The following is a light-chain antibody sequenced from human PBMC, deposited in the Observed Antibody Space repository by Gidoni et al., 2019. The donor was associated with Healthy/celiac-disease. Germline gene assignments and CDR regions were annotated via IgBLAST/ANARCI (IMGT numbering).Light chain of an antibody. J-gene: IGLJ3*02. Sequence: QSVLTHPSSVSSAPGQKVTISCSGSSSNIGNNYVSWYQQLPGTAPKLLIYENNKRPSGIPDRFSGSKSGTSATLGITGLQTGDEADYYCGTWDSSLSSWVFGGGTKLTVL. CDR1: SSNIGNNY. V-gene: IGLV1-51*02. CDR2: ENN. CDR3: GTWDSSLSSWV.